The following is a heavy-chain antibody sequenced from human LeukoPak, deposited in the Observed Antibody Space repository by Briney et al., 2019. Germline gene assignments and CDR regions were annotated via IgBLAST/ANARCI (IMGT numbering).Heavy chain of an antibody. Sequence: ASVKVSCKPSGYTFTSYGISWVRQAPGQGLEWMGWISAYNGNTNYAQKLQGRVTMTTDTSTSTAYMELRSLRSDDTAVYYCARERVSAGLGYCSGGSCYSGIDAFDIWGQGTMVTVSS. CDR1: GYTFTSYG. CDR2: ISAYNGNT. J-gene: IGHJ3*02. V-gene: IGHV1-18*01. D-gene: IGHD2-15*01. CDR3: ARERVSAGLGYCSGGSCYSGIDAFDI.